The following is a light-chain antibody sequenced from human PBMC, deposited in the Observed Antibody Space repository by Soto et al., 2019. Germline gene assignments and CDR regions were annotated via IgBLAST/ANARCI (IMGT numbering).Light chain of an antibody. CDR3: FSFTSHSSHYV. J-gene: IGLJ1*01. CDR2: EVT. CDR1: ISDVGGHGY. V-gene: IGLV2-14*01. Sequence: QSALTQPASVSGSPGQSITISYTGTISDVGGHGYVSRYQQHPGKAPKLMIYEVTYRPSGVSDRFSGSKSGNTASLTISGLQAEDEADYYCFSFTSHSSHYVFGTGTKLTVL.